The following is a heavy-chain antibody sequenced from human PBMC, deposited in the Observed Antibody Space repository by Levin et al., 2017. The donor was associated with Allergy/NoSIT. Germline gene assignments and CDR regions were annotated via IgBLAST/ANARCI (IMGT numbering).Heavy chain of an antibody. CDR2: VKSKTDGGTT. Sequence: GLYWVGRVKSKTDGGTTDFAAPVKVRFTISRDDSKNTLYLQMNSLKTADTAVYYCTTDDQLEMGDDSFDIWGRGTMVTVSS. D-gene: IGHD1-1*01. V-gene: IGHV3-15*01. J-gene: IGHJ3*02. CDR3: TTDDQLEMGDDSFDI.